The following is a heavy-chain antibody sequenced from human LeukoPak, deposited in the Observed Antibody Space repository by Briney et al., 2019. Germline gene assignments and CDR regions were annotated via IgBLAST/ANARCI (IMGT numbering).Heavy chain of an antibody. V-gene: IGHV1-8*01. D-gene: IGHD6-13*01. Sequence: ASVKLSCKASGSSFISYDTTWVRQATGQRLEWAGGMNPSSGGADYAKKFQGRVTITWDTAINTAYMELGSWRYEDTAVYYWARGLTGIAATGIVLWGPGTLVSVSS. CDR1: GSSFISYD. CDR2: MNPSSGGA. CDR3: ARGLTGIAATGIVL. J-gene: IGHJ4*02.